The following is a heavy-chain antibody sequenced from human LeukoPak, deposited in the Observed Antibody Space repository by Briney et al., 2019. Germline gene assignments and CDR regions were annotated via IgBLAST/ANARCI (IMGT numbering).Heavy chain of an antibody. CDR2: IWHDGTNK. CDR1: GFTFSNYG. V-gene: IGHV3-33*01. CDR3: ARFGPPNWYFDL. Sequence: GSLRLSCAASGFTFSNYGMPWVRQAPGKGLGWVAVIWHDGTNKYYADFVKGRFTISRDNSNNTLYLRMDSLSAEDTAVYYCARFGPPNWYFDLWGRGTLVTVSS. J-gene: IGHJ2*01. D-gene: IGHD3-10*01.